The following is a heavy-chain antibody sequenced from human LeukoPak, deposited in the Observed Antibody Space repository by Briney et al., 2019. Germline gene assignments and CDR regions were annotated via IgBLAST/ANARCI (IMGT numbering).Heavy chain of an antibody. CDR1: GGSISSSSYY. CDR3: ARGQITMIVVVITMDWFDP. CDR2: IYHSGST. V-gene: IGHV4-39*07. D-gene: IGHD3-22*01. J-gene: IGHJ5*02. Sequence: SETLSLTCTVSGGSISSSSYYWGRIRQPPGKGLEWIGYIYHSGSTYYNPPLKSRVTISVDTSKNQFSLKLSSVTAADTAVYYCARGQITMIVVVITMDWFDPWGQGTLVTVSS.